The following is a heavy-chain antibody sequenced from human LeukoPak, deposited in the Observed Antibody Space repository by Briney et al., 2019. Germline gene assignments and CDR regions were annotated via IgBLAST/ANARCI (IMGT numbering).Heavy chain of an antibody. CDR1: GFTFSSYA. CDR2: ISGSGGST. CDR3: AKSPAGSSWPSIDY. D-gene: IGHD6-13*01. J-gene: IGHJ4*02. Sequence: PGGSLRLSWAASGFTFSSYAMSWVRQTPGKGLECVAPISGSGGSTYYVDSVRGRFTVSRDNSKNMLYLQMNSLRVEDTAVYYCAKSPAGSSWPSIDYWGQGTLVAVSS. V-gene: IGHV3-23*01.